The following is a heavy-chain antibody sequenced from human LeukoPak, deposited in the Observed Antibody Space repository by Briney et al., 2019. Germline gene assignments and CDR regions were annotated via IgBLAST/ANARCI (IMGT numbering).Heavy chain of an antibody. V-gene: IGHV4-38-2*02. Sequence: SETLSLTCTVSGYSISSGYYWGWIRQPPGKGLEWIGSIYNSGRTHYNPSLKSRVTISVDTSKNQFSLKLSSVTAADTAVYYCARGILCSGGSCYYYFDYWGQGTLVTVSS. CDR1: GYSISSGYY. D-gene: IGHD2-15*01. J-gene: IGHJ4*02. CDR3: ARGILCSGGSCYYYFDY. CDR2: IYNSGRT.